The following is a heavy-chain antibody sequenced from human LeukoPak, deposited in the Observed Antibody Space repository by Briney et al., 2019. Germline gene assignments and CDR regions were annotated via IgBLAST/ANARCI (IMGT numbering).Heavy chain of an antibody. CDR3: ARTSCIISSDY. D-gene: IGHD2-8*01. Sequence: ASVKVSCKASGYTFTGYYVHWVRQAPGQGLEWMGWINPNSGGTNYAQKFQGRVTMTRDTSISTAYMELSRLRYDDTAVYYCARTSCIISSDYWGQGTLVTVSS. CDR1: GYTFTGYY. V-gene: IGHV1-2*02. J-gene: IGHJ4*02. CDR2: INPNSGGT.